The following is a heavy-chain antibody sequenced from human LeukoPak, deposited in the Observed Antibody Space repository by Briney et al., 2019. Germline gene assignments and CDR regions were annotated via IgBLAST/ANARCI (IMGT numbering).Heavy chain of an antibody. CDR3: AKRRGESGGWGFFDY. CDR2: KGNSAGDT. V-gene: IGHV3-23*01. D-gene: IGHD6-19*01. Sequence: GGSLRLSCAAAGFTFSSYGMCWVRQPPGKGLEWFSCKGNSAGDTFYAESVRGRFTISRDNSRNTLFLEMNSLRVEDTAIYYCAKRRGESGGWGFFDYWGPGALVTVSS. CDR1: GFTFSSYG. J-gene: IGHJ4*02.